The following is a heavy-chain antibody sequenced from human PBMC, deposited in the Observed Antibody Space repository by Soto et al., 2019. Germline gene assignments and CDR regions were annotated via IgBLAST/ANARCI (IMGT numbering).Heavy chain of an antibody. J-gene: IGHJ5*02. CDR3: ATDPPRFGTPGWFDP. CDR1: GYTLTELS. V-gene: IGHV1-24*01. D-gene: IGHD3-10*01. CDR2: FDPEDGET. Sequence: ASVKVSCKVSGYTLTELSMHWVRQAPGKGLEWMGGFDPEDGETIYAQKFQGRVTMTEDTSTDTAYMELSSLRSEDTAVYYCATDPPRFGTPGWFDPWGQGTLVTVSS.